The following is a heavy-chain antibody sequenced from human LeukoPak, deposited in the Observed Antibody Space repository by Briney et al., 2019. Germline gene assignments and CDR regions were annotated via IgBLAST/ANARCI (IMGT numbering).Heavy chain of an antibody. Sequence: PSETLSLTCAVYGGSFSGYYWSWIRQPPGKGLEWIGEINHSGSTNYNAFLRSRVTISVDTSKNQFSLRLSSVTAADTAVYYCAPRGDIEHSYGYGKWFDPWGQGTRVTVSS. V-gene: IGHV4-34*01. CDR1: GGSFSGYY. D-gene: IGHD5-18*01. CDR2: INHSGST. J-gene: IGHJ5*02. CDR3: APRGDIEHSYGYGKWFDP.